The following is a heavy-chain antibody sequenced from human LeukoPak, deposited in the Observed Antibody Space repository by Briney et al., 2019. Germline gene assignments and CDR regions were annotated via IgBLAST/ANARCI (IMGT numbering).Heavy chain of an antibody. CDR2: ISSSSSTI. Sequence: GGSLRLSCAASGFTFSSYSMNWVRQAPGKGLEWVSYISSSSSTIYYADSVKGRFTISRDNAKNSLYLQMNSLRDGDTAVYYCAREGGGDYVFYYYYGMDVWGQGTTVTVSS. J-gene: IGHJ6*02. V-gene: IGHV3-48*02. CDR3: AREGGGDYVFYYYYGMDV. CDR1: GFTFSSYS. D-gene: IGHD4-17*01.